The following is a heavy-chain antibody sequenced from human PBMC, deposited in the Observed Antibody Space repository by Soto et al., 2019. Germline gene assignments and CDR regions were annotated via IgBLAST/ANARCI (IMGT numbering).Heavy chain of an antibody. CDR1: GFTFSSCG. J-gene: IGHJ6*02. V-gene: IGHV3-30*03. CDR2: ISYDGSNK. CDR3: AIPWGQAYYYGMDV. D-gene: IGHD3-16*01. Sequence: QVQLVESGGGVVQPGRSLRLSCAASGFTFSSCGMHWVRQAPGKGLEWVAVISYDGSNKYYADSVKGRFTSSRDNSKNTLHLQMNSLRAEDTAVYYCAIPWGQAYYYGMDVGGQGTTVTVSS.